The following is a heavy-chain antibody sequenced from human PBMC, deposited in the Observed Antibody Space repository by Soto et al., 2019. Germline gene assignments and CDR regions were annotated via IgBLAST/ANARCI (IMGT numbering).Heavy chain of an antibody. J-gene: IGHJ5*02. D-gene: IGHD3-3*01. CDR2: IYYSGST. CDR3: ARGPSRDFEGHNWFDP. CDR1: GGSISSGGYY. Sequence: PSETLSLTCTVSGGSISSGGYYWSWIRQHPGKGLEWIGYIYYSGSTYYNPSLNSRVTISVDTSNNQFSLKLSSVTAADTAVYYCARGPSRDFEGHNWFDPWGQGXLVTVSS. V-gene: IGHV4-31*03.